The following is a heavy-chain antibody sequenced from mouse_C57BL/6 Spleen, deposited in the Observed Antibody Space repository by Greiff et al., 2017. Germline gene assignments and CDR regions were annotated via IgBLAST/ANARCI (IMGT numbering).Heavy chain of an antibody. CDR1: GYTFTSYW. J-gene: IGHJ3*01. Sequence: QVHVKQPGAELVKPGASVKMSCKASGYTFTSYWITWVKQRPGQGLEWIGDIYPGSGSTNYNEKFKSKATLTVDTSSSTAYMQLSSLTSEDSAVYYCARGDGSSYHSFAYWGQGTLVTVSA. CDR2: IYPGSGST. D-gene: IGHD1-1*01. V-gene: IGHV1-55*01. CDR3: ARGDGSSYHSFAY.